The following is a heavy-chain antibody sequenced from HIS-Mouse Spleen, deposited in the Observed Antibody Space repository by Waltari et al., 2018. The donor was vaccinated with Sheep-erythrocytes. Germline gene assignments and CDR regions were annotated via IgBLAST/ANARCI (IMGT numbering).Heavy chain of an antibody. CDR2: VNPGDSDT. J-gene: IGHJ5*02. CDR1: GYSFTSYW. D-gene: IGHD3-22*01. Sequence: EVQLVQSGAEVKKPGESLKISCKGSGYSFTSYWIGWVRQMPGKGLEWMGIVNPGDSDTRYSPAFQGQVTISADKSISTAYLQWSSLKASDTAMYYCARLRSSGYYYDSSGYSRNWFDPWGQGTLVTVSS. CDR3: ARLRSSGYYYDSSGYSRNWFDP. V-gene: IGHV5-51*01.